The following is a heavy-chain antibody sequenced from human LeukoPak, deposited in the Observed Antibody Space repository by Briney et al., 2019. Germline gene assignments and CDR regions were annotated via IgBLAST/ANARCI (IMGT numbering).Heavy chain of an antibody. Sequence: AAVKVSCKASGYTFSGYYMNWVRQAPGQGLEWMGWINPNSGGTNSAVKFQGRVTMTRDTSISTAYMELSRLRFDDTAVYYCASGSSYDSSGRGFDYWGQGTLVTVSS. CDR3: ASGSSYDSSGRGFDY. D-gene: IGHD3-22*01. CDR2: INPNSGGT. CDR1: GYTFSGYY. V-gene: IGHV1-2*02. J-gene: IGHJ4*02.